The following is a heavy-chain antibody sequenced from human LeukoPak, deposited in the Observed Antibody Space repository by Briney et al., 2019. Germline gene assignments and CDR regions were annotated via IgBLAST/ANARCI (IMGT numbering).Heavy chain of an antibody. J-gene: IGHJ4*02. CDR1: GFTFSSYA. D-gene: IGHD3-22*01. Sequence: GGSLRLSCAASGFTFSSYAMSWVRQAPGKGLEWVAVISYDGSNKYYADSVKGRFTISRDDSKNTLYLQMNSLRAEDTAVYYCARDRNYYDSSGLHFDYWGQGTLVTVSS. CDR3: ARDRNYYDSSGLHFDY. V-gene: IGHV3-30-3*01. CDR2: ISYDGSNK.